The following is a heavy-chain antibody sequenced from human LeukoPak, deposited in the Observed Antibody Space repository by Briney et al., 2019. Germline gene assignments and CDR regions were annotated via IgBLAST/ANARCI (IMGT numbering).Heavy chain of an antibody. CDR3: ARAGGVYNRGYYFDY. D-gene: IGHD1-1*01. CDR2: VIPMFGTP. Sequence: SVKVSRKASGGTFSNYAISWVRQAPGQGLEWMGGVIPMFGTPNYAQEFQGRVTISADEFTNTAYMELSNLRSDDTAIYYCARAGGVYNRGYYFDYWGQGTLVTVSS. CDR1: GGTFSNYA. V-gene: IGHV1-69*13. J-gene: IGHJ4*02.